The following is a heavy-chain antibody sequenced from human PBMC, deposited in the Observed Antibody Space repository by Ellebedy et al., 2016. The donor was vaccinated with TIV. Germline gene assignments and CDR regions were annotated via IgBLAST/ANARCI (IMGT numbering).Heavy chain of an antibody. CDR2: ITPNGDAT. CDR1: GYIFSNYF. D-gene: IGHD5-24*01. Sequence: ASVKVSCXASGYIFSNYFMHWVRQAPGQGLEWMGVITPNGDATTYAEKFRGRLTMTRDTSTGTLYMYLSSLRSEDTAVYYCAREGGGTQLRPLKSFDYWGQGTLVTVSS. CDR3: AREGGGTQLRPLKSFDY. V-gene: IGHV1-46*01. J-gene: IGHJ4*02.